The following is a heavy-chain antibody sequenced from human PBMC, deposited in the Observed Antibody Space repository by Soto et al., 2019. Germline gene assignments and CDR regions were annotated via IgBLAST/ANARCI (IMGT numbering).Heavy chain of an antibody. CDR2: IDHSGYT. CDR1: GGSFSGYY. V-gene: IGHV4-34*01. J-gene: IGHJ5*01. CDR3: ARVRDWLDP. D-gene: IGHD3-3*01. Sequence: SETLSLTCAVYGGSFSGYYWNWIRQPPGKGLEWIGEIDHSGYTNYNPSLKSRVTISVDTSKNQFSLRLTSVTAADTAVYYCARVRDWLDPWGQGTLVTVSS.